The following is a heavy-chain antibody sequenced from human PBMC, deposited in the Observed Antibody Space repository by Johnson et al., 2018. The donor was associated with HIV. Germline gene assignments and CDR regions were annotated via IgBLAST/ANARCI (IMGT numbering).Heavy chain of an antibody. CDR1: GFTFNDYS. V-gene: IGHV3-11*04. J-gene: IGHJ3*02. CDR2: ISSSGSAI. D-gene: IGHD7-27*01. CDR3: ARVWGKGFDI. Sequence: QVHLVESGGGLVKPGGSLKLSCVVSGFTFNDYSMSWIRQAPGKGLEWVSYISSSGSAIYNVDSVKGRFTISRDNVENSLFLQMNNLRVDDTAVYYCARVWGKGFDIWGQGTLVTVAA.